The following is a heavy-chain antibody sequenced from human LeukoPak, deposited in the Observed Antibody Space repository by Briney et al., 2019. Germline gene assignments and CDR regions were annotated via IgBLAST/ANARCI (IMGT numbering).Heavy chain of an antibody. Sequence: SETPSLTCTVSGGSISSYYWSWIRQPPGKGLEWIGYIYYSGSTNYNPSLKSRVTISVDTSKNQFSLKVTSVTAADTALYYCARERIERYTYASSDFDYWGRGTLVTVSS. CDR1: GGSISSYY. J-gene: IGHJ4*02. CDR3: ARERIERYTYASSDFDY. CDR2: IYYSGST. D-gene: IGHD5-18*01. V-gene: IGHV4-59*12.